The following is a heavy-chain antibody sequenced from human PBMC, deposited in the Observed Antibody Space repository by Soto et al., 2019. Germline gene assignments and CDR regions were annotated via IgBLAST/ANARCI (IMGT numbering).Heavy chain of an antibody. CDR2: IKSKTDGGTT. D-gene: IGHD2-15*01. V-gene: IGHV3-15*07. Sequence: GGSLRLSCAASGFTFSNAWMNLVRQAPGKGREWVGRIKSKTDGGTTDYAAPVKGRFTISRDDSKNTLYLQMNSLKTEDTAVYYCTTYCSGGSCYLYYYYGMDVWGQGTTVTVSS. CDR1: GFTFSNAW. CDR3: TTYCSGGSCYLYYYYGMDV. J-gene: IGHJ6*02.